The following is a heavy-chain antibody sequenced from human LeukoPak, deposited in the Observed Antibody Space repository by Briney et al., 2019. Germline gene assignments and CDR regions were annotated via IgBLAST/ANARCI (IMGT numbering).Heavy chain of an antibody. D-gene: IGHD3-10*01. CDR2: INPNSGGT. CDR1: GYTFTGYY. V-gene: IGHV1-2*02. J-gene: IGHJ6*03. Sequence: ASVKVSCKASGYTFTGYYMHWVRQAPGQGLEWMGWINPNSGGTNYAQKFQGRVTMTRNTSISTAYMELSSLRSEDTAVYYCARGVRITMVRGVVGNYYYYYMDVWGKGTTVTISS. CDR3: ARGVRITMVRGVVGNYYYYYMDV.